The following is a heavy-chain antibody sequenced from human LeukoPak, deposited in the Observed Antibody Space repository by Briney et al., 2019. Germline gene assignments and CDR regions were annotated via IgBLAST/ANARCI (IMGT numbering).Heavy chain of an antibody. J-gene: IGHJ6*03. D-gene: IGHD2-2*01. CDR1: GGTFSSYA. CDR2: IIPIFGTA. V-gene: IGHV1-69*05. Sequence: SVKVSCKASGGTFSSYAISWVRHVPGQGLEWMGGIIPIFGTANYAQKFQGRVTITTDESTSTAYMELSSLRSEDTAVYYCASHPGRDCSSTSCKRNYYYYYYMDVWGKGTTVTVSS. CDR3: ASHPGRDCSSTSCKRNYYYYYYMDV.